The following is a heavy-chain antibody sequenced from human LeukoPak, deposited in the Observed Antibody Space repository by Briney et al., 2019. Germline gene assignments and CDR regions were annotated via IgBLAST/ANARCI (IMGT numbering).Heavy chain of an antibody. CDR2: IWYDGSNK. Sequence: PGGSLRLSCAASGFTFTSYSMNWVRQAPGKGLEWVAVIWYDGSNKYYADSVKGRFTISRDNSKNTLYLQMNSLRAEDTAVYYCARGGYSYGYSPTYYFDYWGQGTLVTVSS. CDR1: GFTFTSYS. D-gene: IGHD5-18*01. J-gene: IGHJ4*02. V-gene: IGHV3-33*08. CDR3: ARGGYSYGYSPTYYFDY.